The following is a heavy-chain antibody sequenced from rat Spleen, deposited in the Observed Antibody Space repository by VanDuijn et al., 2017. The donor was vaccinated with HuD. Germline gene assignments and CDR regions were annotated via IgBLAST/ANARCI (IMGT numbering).Heavy chain of an antibody. CDR2: ITKTSGST. CDR1: GFTFNHYW. J-gene: IGHJ2*01. V-gene: IGHV5-31*01. CDR3: TRVAFDY. Sequence: EVQLVESGGGLVQPGRSLKLSCVASGFTFNHYWMTWIRQSPGKGLEWVASITKTSGSTYYPDSVKGRFTISRDNAKSTLYVQMNSLRSEDTATYYCTRVAFDYWGQGVMVTVSS.